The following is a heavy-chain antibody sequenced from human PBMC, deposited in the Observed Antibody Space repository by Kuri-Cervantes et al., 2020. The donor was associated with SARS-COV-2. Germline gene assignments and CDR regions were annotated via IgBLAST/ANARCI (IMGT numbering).Heavy chain of an antibody. D-gene: IGHD4-17*01. Sequence: GESLKISCAASGFTFSSYGMHWVRQAPGKGLEWVAVISYDGSNKYYADSVKGRFTISRDNSKNTLYLQMNSLRAEDTAVYYCAKDMDYGEWMTANNYYYGMDVRGQGTTVTVSS. CDR3: AKDMDYGEWMTANNYYYGMDV. CDR2: ISYDGSNK. J-gene: IGHJ6*02. V-gene: IGHV3-30*18. CDR1: GFTFSSYG.